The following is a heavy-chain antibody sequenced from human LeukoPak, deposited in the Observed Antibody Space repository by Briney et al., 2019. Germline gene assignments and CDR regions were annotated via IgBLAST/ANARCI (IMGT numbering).Heavy chain of an antibody. CDR1: GGSINNSPYY. J-gene: IGHJ4*02. Sequence: SETLSLACTVSGGSINNSPYYWGWIRQPPGKGLEWIGTIYYSGSTYYNPSLNSRVTISVDTSKNQFSLKLSSVTAADTAVYYCARIDYGDYSFDYWGQGTLVTVSS. D-gene: IGHD4-17*01. CDR3: ARIDYGDYSFDY. CDR2: IYYSGST. V-gene: IGHV4-39*07.